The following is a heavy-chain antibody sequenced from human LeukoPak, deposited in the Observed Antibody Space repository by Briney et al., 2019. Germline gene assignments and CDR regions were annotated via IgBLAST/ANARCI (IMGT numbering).Heavy chain of an antibody. CDR2: MNPNSGNT. D-gene: IGHD3-3*01. CDR1: GYTFTSYD. V-gene: IGHV1-8*01. CDR3: ARGAPTQYYDFWSGYYTGEPHYYYGMDV. J-gene: IGHJ6*02. Sequence: ASVKVSCKASGYTFTSYDINWVRQATGQGLEWMGWMNPNSGNTGYAQKFQGRVTMTRNTSISTAYMELSSLRSEDTAVYYCARGAPTQYYDFWSGYYTGEPHYYYGMDVWGQGTTVTVSS.